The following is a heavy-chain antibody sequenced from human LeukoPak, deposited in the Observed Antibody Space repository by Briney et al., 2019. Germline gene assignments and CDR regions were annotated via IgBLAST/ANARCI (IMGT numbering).Heavy chain of an antibody. CDR1: GFTFSSYA. Sequence: PGRSLRLSCAASGFTFSSYAIHWVRRAPGKGLEWVAVISFDGSDKYYADSVKGRFAISRDNSKNTLSLQMNSLRPEDTAVYYCASATGYTSSFDYWGQGTLVTVSS. CDR2: ISFDGSDK. D-gene: IGHD6-13*01. V-gene: IGHV3-30*01. J-gene: IGHJ4*02. CDR3: ASATGYTSSFDY.